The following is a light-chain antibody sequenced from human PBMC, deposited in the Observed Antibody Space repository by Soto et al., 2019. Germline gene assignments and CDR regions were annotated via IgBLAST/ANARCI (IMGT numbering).Light chain of an antibody. Sequence: QSVLTQPPSVSGAPGQTVTISCTGSSSNIGAGYDVHGYQQLPGTAPKLLIYGNSNRPSGVPDRFSGSKSGTSASLAITGLQAEDEADYYCQSYDSGLSGYVFGTGTKLTVL. J-gene: IGLJ1*01. CDR3: QSYDSGLSGYV. CDR1: SSNIGAGYD. V-gene: IGLV1-40*01. CDR2: GNS.